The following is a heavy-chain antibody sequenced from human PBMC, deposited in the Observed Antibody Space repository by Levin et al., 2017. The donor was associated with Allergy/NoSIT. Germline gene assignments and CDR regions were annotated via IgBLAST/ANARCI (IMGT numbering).Heavy chain of an antibody. CDR3: AKDVYGSSWYRIGKDAFEK. V-gene: IGHV3-30*18. D-gene: IGHD6-13*01. J-gene: IGHJ3*02. CDR1: GFTFSSYG. Sequence: GGSLRLSCAASGFTFSSYGMHWVRQAPGKGLEWVAVISSDGRKKFYADSVKGRFTISRDNSKNTLDLQMTSLRAEGPAVYYCAKDVYGSSWYRIGKDAFEKWGQGTKVSLSS. CDR2: ISSDGRKK.